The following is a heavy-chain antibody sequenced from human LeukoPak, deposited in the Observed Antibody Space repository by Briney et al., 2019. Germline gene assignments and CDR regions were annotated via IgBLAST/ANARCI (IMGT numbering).Heavy chain of an antibody. CDR2: IYDSGIT. D-gene: IGHD6-13*01. CDR3: ARATEAHSWQTRYYSYYMDV. Sequence: PGASLSLTCTLSGGSISSYCSGSIRQPPGKWLEWNGFIYDSGITNYNPSLKSRVTISVDTTKNQFTLKLRSVTAADTPVYYCARATEAHSWQTRYYSYYMDVWGKGTTVTVSS. J-gene: IGHJ6*03. V-gene: IGHV4-59*01. CDR1: GGSISSYC.